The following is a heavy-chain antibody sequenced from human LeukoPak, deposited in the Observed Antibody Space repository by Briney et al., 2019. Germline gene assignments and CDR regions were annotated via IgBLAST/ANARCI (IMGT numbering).Heavy chain of an antibody. CDR2: VNGDGSAT. J-gene: IGHJ4*02. Sequence: PGGSLRLSCAASGFTFSNYWMHWVRQAPGKGLVWVSRVNGDGSATNYADSVKGRFTISRDNAKYTLYLQMNSLRPEDTAVYYCARNHYGSVDYWGQGTLVTVSS. CDR1: GFTFSNYW. D-gene: IGHD3-10*01. CDR3: ARNHYGSVDY. V-gene: IGHV3-74*01.